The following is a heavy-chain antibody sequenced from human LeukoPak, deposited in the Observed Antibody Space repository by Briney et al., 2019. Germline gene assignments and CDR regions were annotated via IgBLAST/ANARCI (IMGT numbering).Heavy chain of an antibody. J-gene: IGHJ6*03. Sequence: PGGSLRLSCAASGFTFKNYGMHWVRQATGKGLEWVSFIWSDGNNRFYADSVKGRFTISRDNSKNMLYLQMDTLRAEDTALYYCAKDPGASVSGFHMDVWGKGTTDIVSS. CDR2: IWSDGNNR. CDR1: GFTFKNYG. V-gene: IGHV3-30*02. D-gene: IGHD2-8*02. CDR3: AKDPGASVSGFHMDV.